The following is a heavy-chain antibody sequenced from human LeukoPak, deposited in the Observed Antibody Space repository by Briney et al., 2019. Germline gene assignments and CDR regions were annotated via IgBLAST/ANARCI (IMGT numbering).Heavy chain of an antibody. D-gene: IGHD5-12*01. V-gene: IGHV3-23*01. CDR3: AKDGAWLRFDD. CDR1: GFPFSIYG. Sequence: QSGGSLRLSCAGSGFPFSIYGMNWVRQAPGKGLEWVSGISPGGGPTYYADSVKGRFTISRDDSKNTLYLQMNNLRAEDTAVYYCAKDGAWLRFDDRGQGILVTVSS. J-gene: IGHJ4*02. CDR2: ISPGGGPT.